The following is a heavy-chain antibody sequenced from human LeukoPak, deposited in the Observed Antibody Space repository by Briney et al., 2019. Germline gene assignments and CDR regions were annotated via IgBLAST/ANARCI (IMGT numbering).Heavy chain of an antibody. Sequence: ASLKASCKAYGYKFTAYYIHWVRHVPEQRVEWIEWINPNSGGTNYAQKFQGRVTMTRDTSISTAYMELSRLRSDDTAVYYCARGPEDLPVVVTAIEYFQHWGQGTLVTVPS. J-gene: IGHJ1*01. V-gene: IGHV1-2*02. D-gene: IGHD2-21*02. CDR3: ARGPEDLPVVVTAIEYFQH. CDR1: GYKFTAYY. CDR2: INPNSGGT.